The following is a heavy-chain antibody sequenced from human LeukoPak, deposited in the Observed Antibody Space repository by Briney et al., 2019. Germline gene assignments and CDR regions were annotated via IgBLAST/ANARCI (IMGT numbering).Heavy chain of an antibody. D-gene: IGHD3-3*01. CDR2: ISSSGSTI. CDR1: GFTFSSYE. V-gene: IGHV3-48*03. J-gene: IGHJ4*02. Sequence: GGSLRLSCAASGFTFSSYEMNWVRQAPGQWLESVSYISSSGSTIYYADSVKGRFTISRDNAKNSLYLQMNSLRAEDTAVYYCAGYDFWSGYHTFDYWGQGTLVTVSS. CDR3: AGYDFWSGYHTFDY.